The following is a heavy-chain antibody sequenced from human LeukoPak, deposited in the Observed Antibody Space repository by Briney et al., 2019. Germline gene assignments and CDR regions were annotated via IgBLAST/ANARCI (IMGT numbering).Heavy chain of an antibody. V-gene: IGHV3-30*02. CDR3: ARDLGIAAAGTEG. CDR1: GFTFSNHG. CDR2: IPYDESFK. D-gene: IGHD6-13*01. Sequence: GGSLRLSCAASGFTFSNHGMHWVRLAPGRGLEWVAFIPYDESFKVFADAVKGRFTISRDNAKNSLYLQMNSLRAEDTAVYYCARDLGIAAAGTEGWGQGTLVTVSS. J-gene: IGHJ4*02.